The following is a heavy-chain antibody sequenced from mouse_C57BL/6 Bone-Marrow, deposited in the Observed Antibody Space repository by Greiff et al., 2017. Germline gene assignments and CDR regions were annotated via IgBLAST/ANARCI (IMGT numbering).Heavy chain of an antibody. CDR1: GYTFPSYW. CDR2: IDPNSGGT. J-gene: IGHJ1*03. CDR3: ARDVYWYFDV. Sequence: QVQLQQPGAELVKPGASVTLSCTASGYTFPSYWLHWVQQRPGRGLEWIGRIDPNSGGTKYNAKFKSKATLTVDKPSSTAYMQLSSLTSEDSGVYYCARDVYWYFDVWGTGTTVTVSS. V-gene: IGHV1-72*01.